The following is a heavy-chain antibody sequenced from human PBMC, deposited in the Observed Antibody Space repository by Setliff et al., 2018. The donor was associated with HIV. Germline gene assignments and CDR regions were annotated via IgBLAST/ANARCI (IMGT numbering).Heavy chain of an antibody. V-gene: IGHV4-38-2*02. J-gene: IGHJ4*02. D-gene: IGHD3-9*01. Sequence: SETLSLICAVSGYSISSGYYWGWIRQPPGKGLEWIGSIYHSGSTYYNPSLKSRVTISVDTSKNQFSLKLSSVTAADTAVYYCARDPYYDILTGFDYWGQGTLVTVS. CDR2: IYHSGST. CDR1: GYSISSGYY. CDR3: ARDPYYDILTGFDY.